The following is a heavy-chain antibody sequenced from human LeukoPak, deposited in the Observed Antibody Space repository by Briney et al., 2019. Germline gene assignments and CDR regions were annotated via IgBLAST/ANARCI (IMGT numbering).Heavy chain of an antibody. CDR1: GGSISSSSYY. Sequence: SGTLSLTCTVSGGSISSSSYYWGWIRQPPGKGLECIGSIYYSGSTYYNPSLKIQVTISVDTSKNQFSLKLSSVTAADTAVYFCARPIAAAGTCWFDPWGQGTLVTVSS. CDR3: ARPIAAAGTCWFDP. D-gene: IGHD6-13*01. CDR2: IYYSGST. V-gene: IGHV4-39*01. J-gene: IGHJ5*02.